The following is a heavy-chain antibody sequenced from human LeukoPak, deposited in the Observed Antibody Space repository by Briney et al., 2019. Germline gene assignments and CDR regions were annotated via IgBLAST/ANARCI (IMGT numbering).Heavy chain of an antibody. CDR1: GFTFSSYG. CDR2: IWYDGSNK. CDR3: AREYSAGWFDP. D-gene: IGHD6-13*01. Sequence: PGGSLRLSCAASGFTFSSYGMHCVRQAPGKGLEWVAVIWYDGSNKFYADSVKGRFTISRDNSKNTLYLQMNSLRAEDTAVYYCAREYSAGWFDPWGQGTLVTVSS. J-gene: IGHJ5*02. V-gene: IGHV3-33*01.